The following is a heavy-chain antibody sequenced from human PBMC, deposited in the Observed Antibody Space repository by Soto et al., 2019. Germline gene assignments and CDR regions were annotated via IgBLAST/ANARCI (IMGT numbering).Heavy chain of an antibody. CDR1: GFTFSSYA. D-gene: IGHD6-19*01. CDR3: ARDPASRWLPLDY. Sequence: QVQLVESGGGVVQPGRSLRLSCAASGFTFSSYAMHWVRQAPGKGLEWVTVISYDGNNKYYADSVKGRFTISRDNSKNTLYLQMNSLRAEDTAVYYCARDPASRWLPLDYWGQGTLVTVSS. V-gene: IGHV3-30-3*01. CDR2: ISYDGNNK. J-gene: IGHJ4*02.